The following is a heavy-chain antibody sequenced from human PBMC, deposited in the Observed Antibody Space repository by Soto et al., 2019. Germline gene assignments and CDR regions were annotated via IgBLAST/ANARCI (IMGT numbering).Heavy chain of an antibody. V-gene: IGHV3-30-3*01. J-gene: IGHJ6*02. CDR3: ARDGRLESMVV. Sequence: QVQLVESGGGVVQPGRSLRLSCAASGFTSSSYAMQWVRQAPGKGLEWAAVISYDGSNKYYADSVKGRFTTSRDNSNNTLHLQMMSLRAGDSAGYYCARDGRLESMVVWGQGTTVTVSS. CDR1: GFTSSSYA. D-gene: IGHD1-1*01. CDR2: ISYDGSNK.